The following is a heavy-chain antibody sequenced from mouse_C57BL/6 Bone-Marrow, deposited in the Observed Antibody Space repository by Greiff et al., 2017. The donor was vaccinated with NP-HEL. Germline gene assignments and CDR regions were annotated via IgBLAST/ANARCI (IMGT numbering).Heavy chain of an antibody. J-gene: IGHJ4*01. Sequence: EVKLVESGGDLVKPGGSLKLSCAASGFTFSSYGMSWVRQTPDKRLEWVATISSGGSYTYYPDSVKGRFTISRDNAKNTLYLQMSSLKSEDTAMYYCARHGITTVVAPYYAMDYWGQGTSVTVSS. D-gene: IGHD1-1*01. V-gene: IGHV5-6*01. CDR1: GFTFSSYG. CDR3: ARHGITTVVAPYYAMDY. CDR2: ISSGGSYT.